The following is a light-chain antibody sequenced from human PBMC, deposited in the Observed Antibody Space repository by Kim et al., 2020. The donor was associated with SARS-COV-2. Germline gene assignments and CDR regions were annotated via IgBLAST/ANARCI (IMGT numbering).Light chain of an antibody. CDR3: NSRDSSENHLI. V-gene: IGLV3-19*01. CDR2: GKN. CDR1: SLRTSF. Sequence: SSELTQDPAVSVALGQTVNITCQGDSLRTSFASWYQQKPGQAPVLVSYGKNSRPSGSPDRFSASSSGNTAPLTITGAQAEDEADYYCNSRDSSENHLIFGTGTKVTVL. J-gene: IGLJ1*01.